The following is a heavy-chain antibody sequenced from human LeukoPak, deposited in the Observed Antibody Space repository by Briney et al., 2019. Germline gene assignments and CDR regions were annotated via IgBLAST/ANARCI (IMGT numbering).Heavy chain of an antibody. CDR1: GGTFSSYA. V-gene: IGHV1-69*06. D-gene: IGHD5-18*01. J-gene: IGHJ4*02. Sequence: ASVKVSCKASGGTFSSYAISWVRQAPGQGLEWMGGIIPIFGTANYAQKFQGRVTITADKSTSTAYMELSSLRSEDTAVYYCARGTPRYGYSYGFFDYWGQGTLVTVSS. CDR3: ARGTPRYGYSYGFFDY. CDR2: IIPIFGTA.